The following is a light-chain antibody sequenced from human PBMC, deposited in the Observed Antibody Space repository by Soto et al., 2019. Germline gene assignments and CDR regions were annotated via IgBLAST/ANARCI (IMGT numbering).Light chain of an antibody. Sequence: ALRMTQSPSSFSASTGDRVTITCRASQGISSYLAWYQQKPGKAPKLLIYAASALQSGVPSRFSGSGSGTDFTLTIRCLQSEDFATYYCQQYYSYPLTFGGGTKVEIK. CDR2: AAS. V-gene: IGKV1-8*01. CDR3: QQYYSYPLT. CDR1: QGISSY. J-gene: IGKJ4*01.